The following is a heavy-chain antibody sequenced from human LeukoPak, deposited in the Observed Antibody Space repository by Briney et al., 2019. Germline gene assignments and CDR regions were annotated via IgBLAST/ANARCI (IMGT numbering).Heavy chain of an antibody. CDR3: ANGAHSPGVFDY. J-gene: IGHJ4*02. V-gene: IGHV4-31*03. Sequence: TLSLTCTVSGGSLSSGGYYWSWIRQHPGKGLEWIGYIYYSGSTFYNPSLKSRVTISVDTSKNQFSLKLSSVTAADTAVYYCANGAHSPGVFDYWGQGTLVTVSS. D-gene: IGHD3-10*01. CDR2: IYYSGST. CDR1: GGSLSSGGYY.